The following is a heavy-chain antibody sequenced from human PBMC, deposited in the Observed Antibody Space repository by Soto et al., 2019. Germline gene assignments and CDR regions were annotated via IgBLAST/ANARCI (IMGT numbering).Heavy chain of an antibody. CDR2: IFVGSGNT. Sequence: ASVKVSCKASGFTFSTSAIQWVRQARGQRLEWIGWIFVGSGNTDYAQEFQERVTITRDMSTSTSYLELSSLRSEDTAVYYCATDRHCRTTGCYPYNFDYWGQGTQVTVSS. J-gene: IGHJ4*02. CDR3: ATDRHCRTTGCYPYNFDY. D-gene: IGHD2-2*01. CDR1: GFTFSTSA. V-gene: IGHV1-58*02.